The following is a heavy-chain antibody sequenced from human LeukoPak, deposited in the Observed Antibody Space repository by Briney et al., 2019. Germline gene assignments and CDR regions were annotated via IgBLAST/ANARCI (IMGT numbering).Heavy chain of an antibody. J-gene: IGHJ4*02. Sequence: GGSLRLSCAAPGVTFSSSEMSWGRQAPGKGLEWVSYISSSGTTIKYADTVKGRYTISRDNAKKSLYLQVNSLRAEDTAVYYCARIMITVTTSDYWGGGTLVTVSS. CDR1: GVTFSSSE. V-gene: IGHV3-48*03. CDR3: ARIMITVTTSDY. CDR2: ISSSGTTI. D-gene: IGHD4-17*01.